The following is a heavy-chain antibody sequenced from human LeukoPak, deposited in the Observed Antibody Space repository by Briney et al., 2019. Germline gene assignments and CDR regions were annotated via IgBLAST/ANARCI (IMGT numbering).Heavy chain of an antibody. CDR3: AKSYHDSGCLIDY. Sequence: ASVKVSCKASGGTFSSYAISWVRQAPGQGLEWMGRIIPILGIANYAQKFQGRVTITADKSTSTAYVELSSLRAEDTAVYYCAKSYHDSGCLIDYWGQGTLVTVSS. J-gene: IGHJ4*02. D-gene: IGHD6-19*01. V-gene: IGHV1-69*04. CDR1: GGTFSSYA. CDR2: IIPILGIA.